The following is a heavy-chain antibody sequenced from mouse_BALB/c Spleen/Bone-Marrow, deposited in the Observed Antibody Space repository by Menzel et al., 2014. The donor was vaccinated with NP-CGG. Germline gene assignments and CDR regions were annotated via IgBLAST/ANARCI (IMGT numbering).Heavy chain of an antibody. Sequence: VQGVESGAALAKPGASVKMSCKASGYTFTNYWMHWVKQRPGQGLEWIGYINPSTGYTEYNQKFKDKATLTADKSSSTAYMQLSSLTSEDSAVYYCARIYYYGRDYWGQGTPLTVSS. D-gene: IGHD1-1*01. J-gene: IGHJ2*01. CDR1: GYTFTNYW. CDR2: INPSTGYT. CDR3: ARIYYYGRDY. V-gene: IGHV1-7*01.